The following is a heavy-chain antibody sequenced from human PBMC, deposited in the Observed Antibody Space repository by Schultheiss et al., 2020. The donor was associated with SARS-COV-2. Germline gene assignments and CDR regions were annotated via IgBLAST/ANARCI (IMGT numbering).Heavy chain of an antibody. CDR3: TSTRGDILTGYSL. CDR1: GFTSYAW. V-gene: IGHV3-15*01. J-gene: IGHJ4*02. D-gene: IGHD3-9*01. CDR2: IKSKTNGGTT. Sequence: GGSLRLSCTASGFTSYAWMSWVRQAPGKGLEWVGRIKSKTNGGTTDYAAPVKGRFTMSRDESKKTLYLQMSSLKIEDTAVYYCTSTRGDILTGYSLGGQGTLVT.